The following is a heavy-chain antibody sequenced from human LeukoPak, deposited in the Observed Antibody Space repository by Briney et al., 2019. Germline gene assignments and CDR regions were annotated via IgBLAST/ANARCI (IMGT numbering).Heavy chain of an antibody. J-gene: IGHJ3*02. CDR1: GGSISSYY. D-gene: IGHD7-27*01. V-gene: IGHV4-59*01. CDR3: AAQLGIGGAAFDI. Sequence: SETLSLTCTVSGGSISSYYWSWIRQPPGKGLEWIGYIYYSGSTNYNPSLKSRVTISVDTSKNQFSLKLSSVTAADTAVYYCAAQLGIGGAAFDIWGQGTMVTVSS. CDR2: IYYSGST.